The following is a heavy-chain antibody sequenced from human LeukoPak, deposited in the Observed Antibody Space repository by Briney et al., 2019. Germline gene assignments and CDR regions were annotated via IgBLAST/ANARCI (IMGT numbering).Heavy chain of an antibody. V-gene: IGHV1-2*02. CDR2: INPNSGGT. Sequence: AASVKVSCKASGYTFTGYYMHWVRQAPGQGPEWMGWINPNSGGTNYAQKFQGRVTMTRDTSISTAYMELSRLRSDDTAVYYCARDLRFLEWLPFDYWGQGTLVTVSS. J-gene: IGHJ4*02. CDR3: ARDLRFLEWLPFDY. D-gene: IGHD3-3*01. CDR1: GYTFTGYY.